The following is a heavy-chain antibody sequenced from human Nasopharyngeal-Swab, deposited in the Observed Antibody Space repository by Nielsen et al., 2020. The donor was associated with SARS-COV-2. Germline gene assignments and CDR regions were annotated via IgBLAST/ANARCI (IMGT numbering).Heavy chain of an antibody. D-gene: IGHD6-13*01. Sequence: WVLRAPGRGLDWLGWFNTNTGPPTYAQGFTGRFVFSLDTSVSTAYLQISSLKAEDTAVYNCARAGRGSSSWYVMDYYYGMDVWGQGTTVTVSS. V-gene: IGHV7-4-1*02. J-gene: IGHJ6*02. CDR3: ARAGRGSSSWYVMDYYYGMDV. CDR2: FNTNTGPP.